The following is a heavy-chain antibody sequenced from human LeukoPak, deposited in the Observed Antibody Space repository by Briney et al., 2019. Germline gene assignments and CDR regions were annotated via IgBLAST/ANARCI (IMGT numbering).Heavy chain of an antibody. CDR2: ISFDGSNK. CDR1: GLTFSSNA. D-gene: IGHD2/OR15-2a*01. CDR3: GPREDSTTNAHDY. V-gene: IGHV3-30-3*01. J-gene: IGHJ4*02. Sequence: GGSLRLSCAASGLTFSSNAMHWVRQAPGKGLEWVAVISFDGSNKYYADSVKGRFTISRDNSKNTLYLQMNSLTAEDTAVYYCGPREDSTTNAHDYWGQGTLVTVSS.